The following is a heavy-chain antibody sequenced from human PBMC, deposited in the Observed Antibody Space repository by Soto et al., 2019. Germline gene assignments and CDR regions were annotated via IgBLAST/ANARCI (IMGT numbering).Heavy chain of an antibody. J-gene: IGHJ4*02. CDR3: ARGGGAGIVATIDFEY. D-gene: IGHD5-12*01. V-gene: IGHV1-2*04. CDR1: GYTFTGYY. CDR2: INPNSGGT. Sequence: ASVKVSCKASGYTFTGYYMHWVRQAPGQGLEWMGWINPNSGGTNYAQKFQGWVTMTRDTSISTAYMELSRLRSDDTAVYYCARGGGAGIVATIDFEYWGQGTLVTVSS.